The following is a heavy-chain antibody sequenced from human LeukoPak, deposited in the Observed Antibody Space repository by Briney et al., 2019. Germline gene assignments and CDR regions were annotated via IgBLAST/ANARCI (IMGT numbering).Heavy chain of an antibody. CDR2: IYPGDSDT. V-gene: IGHV5-51*01. Sequence: GGSLKISCKGSEYSFTTYWIGWVRPMPGKGLEWMGIIYPGDSDTRYSPSFQGQVTISADKSISTAYRQWTSLKASDSAMYYCARVLIRGDEIDYWGQGALVTVSS. D-gene: IGHD2-21*01. CDR1: EYSFTTYW. J-gene: IGHJ4*02. CDR3: ARVLIRGDEIDY.